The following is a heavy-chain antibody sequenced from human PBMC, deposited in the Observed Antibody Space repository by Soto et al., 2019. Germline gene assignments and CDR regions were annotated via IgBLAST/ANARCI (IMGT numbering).Heavy chain of an antibody. CDR3: ARRPVRGDIVVEGANDAFDV. D-gene: IGHD2-15*01. V-gene: IGHV4-59*08. CDR2: IYYSGYT. J-gene: IGHJ3*01. CDR1: GGSINNYY. Sequence: SETMSLTCTVSGGSINNYYWSWIRQPPGKGLEWIGFIYYSGYTNYNPSLKSRVTISVDRSNNQFSLKLSSVTAADTAVYYCARRPVRGDIVVEGANDAFDVWGQGTMVTVSS.